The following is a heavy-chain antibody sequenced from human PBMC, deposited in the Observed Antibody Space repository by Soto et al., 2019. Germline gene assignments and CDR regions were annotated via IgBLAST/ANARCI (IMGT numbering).Heavy chain of an antibody. V-gene: IGHV3-30*18. CDR3: AKDRHTAIFGVVLDY. D-gene: IGHD3-3*01. CDR2: ISYDGSNK. J-gene: IGHJ4*02. Sequence: QVQLVESGGGVVQPGRSLRLSCAASGFTFSSYGMHWVRQAPGKGLEWVAVISYDGSNKYYADSVKGRFTISRDNSKNTLYLQMNSLRAEDTAVYYCAKDRHTAIFGVVLDYWGQGTLVTVSS. CDR1: GFTFSSYG.